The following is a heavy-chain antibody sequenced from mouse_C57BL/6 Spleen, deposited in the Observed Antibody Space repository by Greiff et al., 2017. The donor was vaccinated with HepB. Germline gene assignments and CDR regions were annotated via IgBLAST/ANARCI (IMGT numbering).Heavy chain of an antibody. J-gene: IGHJ3*01. Sequence: EVNLVESGGGLVKPGGSLKLSCAASGFTFSSYAMSWVRQTPEKRLEWVATISDGGSYTYYPDNVKGRFTISRDNAKNNLYLQMSHLKSEDTAMYYCAREGDYGNYWFAYWGQGTLVTVSA. D-gene: IGHD2-1*01. CDR2: ISDGGSYT. V-gene: IGHV5-4*01. CDR3: AREGDYGNYWFAY. CDR1: GFTFSSYA.